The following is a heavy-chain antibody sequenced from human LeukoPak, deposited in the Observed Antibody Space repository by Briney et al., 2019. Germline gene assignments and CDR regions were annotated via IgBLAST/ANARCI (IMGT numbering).Heavy chain of an antibody. J-gene: IGHJ3*02. CDR1: GGSISSSIYY. Sequence: SETLSLTCNVSGGSISSSIYYWGWIRQPPGKGLEWIGNIYYSGSTNYNPSLKSRVTISVDTSKNQFSLKLSSVTAADTAVYYCARASAGVISKRGAFDIWGQGTMVTVSS. V-gene: IGHV4-39*07. CDR3: ARASAGVISKRGAFDI. CDR2: IYYSGST. D-gene: IGHD3-10*01.